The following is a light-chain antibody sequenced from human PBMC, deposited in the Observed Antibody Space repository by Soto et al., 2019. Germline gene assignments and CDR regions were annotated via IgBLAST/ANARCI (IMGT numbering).Light chain of an antibody. Sequence: EIVMPQSPATLSVSPGERATLSWRASQSVSSSYLAWYQQKPGQAPRLLIYGAASRATGIPDRFGGSGSGTDFTLTISRLKPEDFAVYYCQQYGGSPWTFGQGTKV. CDR1: QSVSSSY. V-gene: IGKV3-20*01. CDR2: GAA. CDR3: QQYGGSPWT. J-gene: IGKJ1*01.